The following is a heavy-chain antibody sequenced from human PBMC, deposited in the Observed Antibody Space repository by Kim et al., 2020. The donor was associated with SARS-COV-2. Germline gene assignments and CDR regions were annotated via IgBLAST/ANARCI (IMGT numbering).Heavy chain of an antibody. Sequence: GGSLRLSCAASGFTFSSYGMHWVRQAPGKGLEWVAVIWYDGSNKYYADSVKGRFTISRDNSKNTLYLQMNSLRAEDTAVYYCAKQGYSYVYYYYGMDVWGQGTTVTVSS. CDR3: AKQGYSYVYYYYGMDV. D-gene: IGHD5-18*01. J-gene: IGHJ6*02. V-gene: IGHV3-33*06. CDR2: IWYDGSNK. CDR1: GFTFSSYG.